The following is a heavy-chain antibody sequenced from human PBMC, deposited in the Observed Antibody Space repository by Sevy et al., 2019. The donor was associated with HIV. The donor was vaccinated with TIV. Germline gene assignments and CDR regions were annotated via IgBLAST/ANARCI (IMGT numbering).Heavy chain of an antibody. CDR3: AREVHPLIVGATDYYYGMDV. V-gene: IGHV3-7*01. J-gene: IGHJ6*02. Sequence: GGSLRLSCAASGFTFSSYWMSWVRQAPGKGLEWVANIKQDGSEKYYVDSVKGRFTISRDNAKNSLYLQMNSLRAEDTAVYYCAREVHPLIVGATDYYYGMDVWGQGTTVNVSS. CDR2: IKQDGSEK. D-gene: IGHD1-26*01. CDR1: GFTFSSYW.